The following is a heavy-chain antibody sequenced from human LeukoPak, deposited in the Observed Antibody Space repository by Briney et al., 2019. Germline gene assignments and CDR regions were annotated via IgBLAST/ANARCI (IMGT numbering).Heavy chain of an antibody. Sequence: GGSLRLSCAASGFTFDDYAMHWVRQAPGKGLEWVSLISGDGGSTYYADSVKGRFTISRDNSKNFLYLQMNRLRTQDTALYYCARDRGSSGARHKIDYWGQGTLVTVSS. CDR3: ARDRGSSGARHKIDY. CDR2: ISGDGGST. V-gene: IGHV3-43*02. J-gene: IGHJ4*02. CDR1: GFTFDDYA. D-gene: IGHD6-19*01.